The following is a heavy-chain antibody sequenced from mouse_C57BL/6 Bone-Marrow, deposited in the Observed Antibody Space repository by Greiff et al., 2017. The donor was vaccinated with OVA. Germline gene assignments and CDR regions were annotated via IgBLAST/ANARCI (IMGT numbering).Heavy chain of an antibody. Sequence: QVQLQQPGAELVMPGASVKLSCKASGYTFTSYWMHWVKQRPGQGLEWIGEIDPSDSYTNYNQKFKGKSTLTVDKSSSTAYMQLSSLTSEDSAVYYCARARPLYPVAVWGQGTTLTVSS. J-gene: IGHJ2*01. CDR2: IDPSDSYT. V-gene: IGHV1-69*01. CDR3: ARARPLYPVAV. D-gene: IGHD1-1*01. CDR1: GYTFTSYW.